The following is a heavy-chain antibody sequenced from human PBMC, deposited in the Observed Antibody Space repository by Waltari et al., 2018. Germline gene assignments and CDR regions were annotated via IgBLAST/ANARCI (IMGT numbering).Heavy chain of an antibody. CDR2: IYHSGST. V-gene: IGHV4-38-2*01. CDR3: ASYLDSYFDY. CDR1: GYSISSGYY. J-gene: IGHJ4*02. D-gene: IGHD2-2*03. Sequence: QVQLQESGPGLVKPSETLSLTCAVSGYSISSGYYWGWIRQPPGKGLEWIGSIYHSGSTYYTPSLKSRVTISVDTSKNQFSLKLSSVTAADTAVYYCASYLDSYFDYWGQGTLVTVSS.